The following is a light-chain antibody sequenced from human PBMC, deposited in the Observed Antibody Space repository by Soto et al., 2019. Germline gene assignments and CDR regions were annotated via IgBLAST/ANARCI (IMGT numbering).Light chain of an antibody. CDR3: QQYNSYHMYT. CDR2: DAS. J-gene: IGKJ2*01. Sequence: DIQMTQSPSTLSASVGDRVTITCRASQSISSWLAWDQQKPGKAPKLLIYDASSLESGVPSRFSGSGSGTEFTLTVSSLQPDDFATYYCQQYNSYHMYTFGQGTKLEIK. CDR1: QSISSW. V-gene: IGKV1-5*01.